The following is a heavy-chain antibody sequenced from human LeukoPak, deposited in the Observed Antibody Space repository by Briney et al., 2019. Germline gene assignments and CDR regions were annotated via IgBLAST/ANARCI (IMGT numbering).Heavy chain of an antibody. CDR2: VYFTGST. Sequence: PSETLSLTCTVSDGSISSFYWNWLRQTPGKGLEWIGYVYFTGSTHYNPSLKSRVSISVDTSKNQFSLNLSSVTAADTAVYYCARDAQGYDFWSEWPKDYMDVWGKGTTVTVSS. J-gene: IGHJ6*03. V-gene: IGHV4-59*12. D-gene: IGHD3-3*01. CDR1: DGSISSFY. CDR3: ARDAQGYDFWSEWPKDYMDV.